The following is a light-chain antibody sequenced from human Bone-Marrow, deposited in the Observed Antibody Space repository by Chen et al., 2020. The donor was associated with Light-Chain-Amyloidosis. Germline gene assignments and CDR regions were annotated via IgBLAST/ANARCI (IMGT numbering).Light chain of an antibody. J-gene: IGKJ4*01. CDR3: QQYGTSPLT. V-gene: IGKV3-20*01. CDR2: GSS. CDR1: QTISSNY. Sequence: EIVLTQSPGTLSLSPGEGANLSCRASQTISSNYLTWYQQKFGQAPRLLLYGSSSRATGIPDRFTGSGSVTDFTLTINRLEPEDFAMYYCQQYGTSPLTFGGGTKVEIK.